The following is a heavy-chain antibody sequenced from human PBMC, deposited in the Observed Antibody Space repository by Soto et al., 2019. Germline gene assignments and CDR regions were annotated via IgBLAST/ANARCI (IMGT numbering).Heavy chain of an antibody. J-gene: IGHJ4*02. D-gene: IGHD6-13*01. CDR2: IRSKANSYAT. V-gene: IGHV3-73*01. CDR1: GFTFSGSA. Sequence: ESGGGLVQPGGSLKLSCAASGFTFSGSAMHWVRQASGKGLEWVGRIRSKANSYATAYAASVKGRFTISRDDSKNTAYLQMNSLKTEDTAVYYCTRSLRIAAAGFQITDYWGQGTLVTVSS. CDR3: TRSLRIAAAGFQITDY.